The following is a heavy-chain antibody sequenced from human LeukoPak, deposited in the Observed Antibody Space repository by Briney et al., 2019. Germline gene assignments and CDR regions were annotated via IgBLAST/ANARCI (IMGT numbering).Heavy chain of an antibody. Sequence: SQTLSLTCTVSGGSISSGDDYWSWIRQPPGKGLEWIGYIYYSGSTYSNPSLKGRVTISVDTSKNQFSLKLSSVTAADTAVYYCARVGGYYDSSGPDYWGQGTLVTVSS. D-gene: IGHD3-22*01. V-gene: IGHV4-30-4*01. CDR1: GGSISSGDDY. CDR3: ARVGGYYDSSGPDY. J-gene: IGHJ4*02. CDR2: IYYSGST.